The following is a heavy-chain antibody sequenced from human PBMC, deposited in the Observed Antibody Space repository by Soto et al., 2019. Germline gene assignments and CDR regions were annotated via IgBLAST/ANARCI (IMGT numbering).Heavy chain of an antibody. CDR2: ISGYNRDT. Sequence: QVQLVQSGAEVKKPGASVKVSCKAPGYTFISYGLTWVRQAPGQGLEWMGWISGYNRDTNHAQKLQGRVTMTRDTSTSAAYMELSSLTSDDTAVYYCARAARPYGDCDHWGQGTLVTVSS. CDR3: ARAARPYGDCDH. J-gene: IGHJ4*02. CDR1: GYTFISYG. D-gene: IGHD4-17*01. V-gene: IGHV1-18*01.